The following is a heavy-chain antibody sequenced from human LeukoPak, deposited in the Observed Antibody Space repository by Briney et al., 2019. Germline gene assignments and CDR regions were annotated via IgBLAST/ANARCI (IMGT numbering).Heavy chain of an antibody. Sequence: SETLSLTCTVSGASISSYYWSWIRQPPGKGLEWIGYIYYSGSTNYNPSLKSRVTISVDTSKNQFSLKLSSVTAADTAVYYCARHRPTIFGGSYMDVWGKGTTVTVSS. D-gene: IGHD3-3*01. CDR1: GASISSYY. J-gene: IGHJ6*03. V-gene: IGHV4-59*08. CDR2: IYYSGST. CDR3: ARHRPTIFGGSYMDV.